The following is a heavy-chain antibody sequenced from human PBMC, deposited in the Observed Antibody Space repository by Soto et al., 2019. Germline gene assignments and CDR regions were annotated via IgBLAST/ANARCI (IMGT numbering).Heavy chain of an antibody. V-gene: IGHV1-3*01. CDR3: ARDPGYSYGYN. CDR2: INAGNGNT. Sequence: QVQLVQSGAEVKKPGASVKVSCKASGYTFTSYAMHWVRQAPGQRLEWMGWINAGNGNTKYSQKFQGRVTITRDTSQSTAYMELSSLRSEDTAGYYCARDPGYSYGYNWGQGTLVTVSS. J-gene: IGHJ4*02. CDR1: GYTFTSYA. D-gene: IGHD5-18*01.